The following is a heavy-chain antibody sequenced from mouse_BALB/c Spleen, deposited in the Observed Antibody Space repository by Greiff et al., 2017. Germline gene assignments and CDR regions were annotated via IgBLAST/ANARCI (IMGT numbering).Heavy chain of an antibody. CDR1: GYTFTSYY. V-gene: IGHV1S81*02. J-gene: IGHJ4*01. CDR2: INPSNGGT. Sequence: QVQLQQSGAELVKPGASVKLSCKASGYTFTSYYKYWVKQRPGQGLEWIGEINPSNGGTNFNEKFKSKATLTVDKSSSTAYMQLSSLTSEDSAVYYCTRAGNYAMDYWGQGTSVTVSS. D-gene: IGHD4-1*01. CDR3: TRAGNYAMDY.